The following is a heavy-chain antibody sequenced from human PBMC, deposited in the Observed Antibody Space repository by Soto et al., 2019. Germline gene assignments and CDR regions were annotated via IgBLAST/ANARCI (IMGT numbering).Heavy chain of an antibody. CDR2: ISSNGDST. V-gene: IGHV3-64D*06. J-gene: IGHJ5*02. CDR3: VHPRSTVQIPPT. Sequence: LRLSCSASGFTFSMFSMHWVRQAPGKGLEYVSGISSNGDSTYYADSVKGRFTISRDNSKNTLYLQMSSLRAVDTAVYYCVHPRSTVQIPPTWGQGTLVTVSS. D-gene: IGHD4-17*01. CDR1: GFTFSMFS.